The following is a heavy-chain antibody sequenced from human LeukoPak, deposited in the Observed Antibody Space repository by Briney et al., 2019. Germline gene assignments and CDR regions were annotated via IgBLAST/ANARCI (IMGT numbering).Heavy chain of an antibody. CDR2: INAGNGNT. J-gene: IGHJ5*02. D-gene: IGHD3-10*01. CDR1: GYTFTSYA. V-gene: IGHV1-3*03. CDR3: AREGWFGLLDWFDP. Sequence: ASVKVSCKASGYTFTSYAMHWVRQAPGQRLEWMGWINAGNGNTKYSQEFQGRVTITRDTSASTAYMELSSLRSEDMAVYYCAREGWFGLLDWFDPWGQGTLVTVSS.